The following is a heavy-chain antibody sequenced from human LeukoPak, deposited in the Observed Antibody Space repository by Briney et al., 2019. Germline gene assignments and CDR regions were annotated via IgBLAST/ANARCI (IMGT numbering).Heavy chain of an antibody. Sequence: GGSLRLSCAASGFTFSSYSMSWVRQAPGKGLEWVSAISGSGGSTYYADSVKGRFTISRGNSKNTLYLQMNSLRAEDTAVYYCAKRDTIFGVLDYWGQGTLVTVSS. CDR2: ISGSGGST. V-gene: IGHV3-23*01. D-gene: IGHD3-3*01. J-gene: IGHJ4*02. CDR1: GFTFSSYS. CDR3: AKRDTIFGVLDY.